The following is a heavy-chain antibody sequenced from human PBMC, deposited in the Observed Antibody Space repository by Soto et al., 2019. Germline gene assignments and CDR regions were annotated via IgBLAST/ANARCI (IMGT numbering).Heavy chain of an antibody. CDR1: GYTFTSYG. V-gene: IGHV1-18*01. D-gene: IGHD6-13*01. CDR2: ISAYNGNT. Sequence: ASVKVSCKASGYTFTSYGISWVRQAPGQGLEWMGWISAYNGNTNYAQKHQGRVTMTTDTSTSTAYMELRSLRSDDTAVYYCARGRQQEYYYYYYMDVWGKGTTVTVSS. CDR3: ARGRQQEYYYYYYMDV. J-gene: IGHJ6*03.